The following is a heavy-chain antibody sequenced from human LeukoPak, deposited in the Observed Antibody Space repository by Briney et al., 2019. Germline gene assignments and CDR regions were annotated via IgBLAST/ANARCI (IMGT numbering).Heavy chain of an antibody. J-gene: IGHJ3*02. CDR1: GYTFTGYY. D-gene: IGHD6-13*01. CDR3: ARDEEGSSSTGAFDI. CDR2: INPSGGGT. Sequence: ASVKVSCKASGYTFTGYYMHWVRQAPGQGLEWMGIINPSGGGTSYAQKFQGRVTMTRDTSTSTVYMELSSLRSEDTAVYYCARDEEGSSSTGAFDIWGQGTMVTVSS. V-gene: IGHV1-46*01.